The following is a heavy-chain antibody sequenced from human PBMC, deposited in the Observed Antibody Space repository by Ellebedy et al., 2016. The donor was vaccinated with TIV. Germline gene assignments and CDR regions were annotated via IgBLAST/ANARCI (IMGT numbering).Heavy chain of an antibody. Sequence: GESLKISCAASGFSFSNYGMHWVRQAPGKGLEWVAVIWNDGNTKYYADSVKGRFTISRDNSKNTLYLQMTSLRAEDTAVYFCARDQFYDNVWGIYSLGYWGQGTLVTVSP. J-gene: IGHJ4*02. CDR2: IWNDGNTK. V-gene: IGHV3-33*01. CDR1: GFSFSNYG. D-gene: IGHD3-16*01. CDR3: ARDQFYDNVWGIYSLGY.